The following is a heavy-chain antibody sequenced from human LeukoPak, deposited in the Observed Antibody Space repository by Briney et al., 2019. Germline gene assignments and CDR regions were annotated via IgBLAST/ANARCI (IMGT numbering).Heavy chain of an antibody. CDR2: ISSSTSTI. CDR1: GFTFSSHS. Sequence: GGSLRLSCAASGFTFSSHSMNWVRQAPGKGLEWVSYISSSTSTIYYADSVKGRFTISRDNAKNSLYLQMNSLRAEDTAVYYCARDPYCGGDCYRYWYFDLWGRGTLVTVSS. CDR3: ARDPYCGGDCYRYWYFDL. V-gene: IGHV3-48*01. D-gene: IGHD2-21*02. J-gene: IGHJ2*01.